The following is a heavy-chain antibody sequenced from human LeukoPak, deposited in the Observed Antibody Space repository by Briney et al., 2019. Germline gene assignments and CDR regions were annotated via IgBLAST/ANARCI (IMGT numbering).Heavy chain of an antibody. CDR3: ARATAAPSSYFFDH. V-gene: IGHV4-39*07. CDR2: IYYNGNT. CDR1: GGSIRSSNSF. Sequence: SETLSLTCSVSGGSIRSSNSFWGWIRQPPGERLEWIATIYYNGNTYYNPSLQSRVTISVDTSTNQFSLKLNSVIAADTAVYYCARATAAPSSYFFDHWGQGTLVSVSS. D-gene: IGHD6-25*01. J-gene: IGHJ4*02.